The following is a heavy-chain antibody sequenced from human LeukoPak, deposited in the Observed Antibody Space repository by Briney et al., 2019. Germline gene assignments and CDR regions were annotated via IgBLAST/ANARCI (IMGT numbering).Heavy chain of an antibody. CDR1: GGTFSSYA. CDR2: IIPIFGTT. V-gene: IGHV1-69*13. D-gene: IGHD7-27*01. Sequence: SVKVSCKASGGTFSSYAISWVRQAPGQGLEWMGGIIPIFGTTNYAQKFQGRVTITADESTSTAYMELSSLRSEDTAVYYCASVGIWGPMYYFDYWGQGTLVTVSS. J-gene: IGHJ4*02. CDR3: ASVGIWGPMYYFDY.